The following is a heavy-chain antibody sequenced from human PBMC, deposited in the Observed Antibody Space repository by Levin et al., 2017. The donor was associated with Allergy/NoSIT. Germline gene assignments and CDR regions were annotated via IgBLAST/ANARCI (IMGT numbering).Heavy chain of an antibody. CDR1: GFTFSSYA. J-gene: IGHJ4*02. Sequence: GESLKISCAASGFTFSSYAMSWVRQAPGKGLEWVSAISGGGTGTYYADSVKGRFTISRDDSKNTLYLQMNSLRAEDTAVYYCAKEFYAPPSFDYWGQGTLVTVSS. V-gene: IGHV3-23*01. CDR2: ISGGGTGT. CDR3: AKEFYAPPSFDY. D-gene: IGHD3-16*01.